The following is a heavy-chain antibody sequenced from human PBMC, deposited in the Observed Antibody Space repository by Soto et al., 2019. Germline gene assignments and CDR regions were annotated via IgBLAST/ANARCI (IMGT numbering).Heavy chain of an antibody. J-gene: IGHJ3*02. CDR1: GYTFTSYG. CDR3: ARSSELRFLEWLPHDAFDI. CDR2: ISAYNGNT. V-gene: IGHV1-18*01. Sequence: QVQLVQSGAEVKKPGASVKVSCKASGYTFTSYGISWVRQAPGQGLEWMGWISAYNGNTNYAQKLQGRVTMTTDTSTSTAYMELRSLSSDDTAVYYCARSSELRFLEWLPHDAFDIWGQGTMVTVSS. D-gene: IGHD3-3*01.